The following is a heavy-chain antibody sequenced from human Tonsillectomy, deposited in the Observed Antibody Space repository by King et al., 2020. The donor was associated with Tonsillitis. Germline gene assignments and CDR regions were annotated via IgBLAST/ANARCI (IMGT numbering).Heavy chain of an antibody. D-gene: IGHD1-26*01. V-gene: IGHV1-2*02. Sequence: QLVQSGAEVKKPGASVKVSFKASGYSFTGYQIHWVRQAPGQGLEWMGWINTNSGGTNYAQKFQGRVTMTRDKSISTAYMELSSLRSDDTAVYYCARDRRIGWELLHFSDYWGQGTLVTVSS. J-gene: IGHJ4*02. CDR2: INTNSGGT. CDR1: GYSFTGYQ. CDR3: ARDRRIGWELLHFSDY.